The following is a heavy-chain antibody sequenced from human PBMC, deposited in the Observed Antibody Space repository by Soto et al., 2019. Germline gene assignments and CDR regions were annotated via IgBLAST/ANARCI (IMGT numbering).Heavy chain of an antibody. Sequence: QVQLQESGPGLVKPSQTLSLTCTVSGGSISSGIYYWSWIRQAPGTGLEWIGHIYYSGSTYYNPSLKSRVSISVDTSKNQFSLKLTSVTAADTAVYYCARVARGRVVGATPPCFDYWGQGTLVTVSS. D-gene: IGHD1-26*01. V-gene: IGHV4-31*03. CDR3: ARVARGRVVGATPPCFDY. J-gene: IGHJ4*02. CDR2: IYYSGST. CDR1: GGSISSGIYY.